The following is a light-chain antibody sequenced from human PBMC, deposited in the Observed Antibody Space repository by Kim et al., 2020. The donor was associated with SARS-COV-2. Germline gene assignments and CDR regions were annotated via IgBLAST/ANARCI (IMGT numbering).Light chain of an antibody. CDR3: QQYAGSLT. V-gene: IGKV3-20*01. CDR2: GAS. J-gene: IGKJ4*01. CDR1: QSVNSNF. Sequence: SLAPGERATLSCRASQSVNSNFLTWYQQKPGQSPRLLIYGASSRATGIPDRFSGSGSGTDFTLTINRLEPEDFAVYYCQQYAGSLTFGGGTKVDIK.